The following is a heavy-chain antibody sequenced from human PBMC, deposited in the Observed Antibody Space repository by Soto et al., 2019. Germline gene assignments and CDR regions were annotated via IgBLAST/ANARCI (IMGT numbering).Heavy chain of an antibody. CDR2: IYHSGST. J-gene: IGHJ4*02. CDR1: GGSISSSNW. CDR3: ARYSIPMIVVQGFDY. V-gene: IGHV4-4*02. Sequence: PSETLSLTCAVSGGSISSSNWWSWVRQPPGKGLEWIGEIYHSGSTNYNPSLKSRVTISVDKSKNQFSLKLSSVTAADTAVYYCARYSIPMIVVQGFDYWGQGTLVTVSS. D-gene: IGHD3-22*01.